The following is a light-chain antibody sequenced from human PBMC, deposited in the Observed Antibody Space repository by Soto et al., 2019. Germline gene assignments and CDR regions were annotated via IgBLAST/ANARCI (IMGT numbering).Light chain of an antibody. CDR2: AAS. V-gene: IGKV1-39*01. CDR3: KQSYSTPPRYP. J-gene: IGKJ2*01. CDR1: QSISSF. Sequence: DIEMTQSPSSLSASVGDRVTITCRASQSISSFLNWCQQKPGKAPKVLIYAASRLESGVPSRFSGSGSGTDFTLTISSLQPEDYATYYCKQSYSTPPRYPFGQRTKVDI.